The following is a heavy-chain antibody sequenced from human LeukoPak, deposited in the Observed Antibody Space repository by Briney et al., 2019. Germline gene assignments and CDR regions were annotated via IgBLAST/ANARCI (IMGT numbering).Heavy chain of an antibody. CDR1: GYTFTGYY. Sequence: ASVKVSCKASGYTFTGYYMHWVRPAPGQGLEWMGWINPNSGGTNYAQKFQGRVTMTRDTSISTAYMELSRLRSDDTAVYYCARGDYYDSSGYPEFDHWGQGTLVTVSS. D-gene: IGHD3-22*01. CDR3: ARGDYYDSSGYPEFDH. V-gene: IGHV1-2*02. CDR2: INPNSGGT. J-gene: IGHJ4*02.